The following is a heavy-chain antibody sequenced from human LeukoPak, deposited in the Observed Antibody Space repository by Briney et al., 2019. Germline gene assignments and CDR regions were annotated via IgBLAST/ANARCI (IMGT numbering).Heavy chain of an antibody. Sequence: GGSLRLSCAASGFTFSRYWMHWVRQVPGKGLVWVSRINPDENDTTSADSVKGRFTISRDNARNTLYLQMNSLRAEDTAVYYCARDRSGSQYYMDVWGKGATVTVSS. CDR2: INPDENDT. CDR1: GFTFSRYW. J-gene: IGHJ6*03. D-gene: IGHD1-26*01. V-gene: IGHV3-74*01. CDR3: ARDRSGSQYYMDV.